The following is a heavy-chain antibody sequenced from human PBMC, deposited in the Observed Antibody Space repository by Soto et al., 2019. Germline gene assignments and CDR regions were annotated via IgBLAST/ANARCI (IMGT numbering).Heavy chain of an antibody. CDR3: ARDRATFDS. J-gene: IGHJ4*02. CDR1: GFTFISYA. D-gene: IGHD1-26*01. V-gene: IGHV3-23*01. Sequence: PGGSLRLSCGASGFTFISYAMSWVRHVPGKGLEWISSISGSGANTWYAGSVQGRFITSRDNSKSTVSLHMSSLRVEDTAIYYCARDRATFDSWGQGTLVTVSS. CDR2: ISGSGANT.